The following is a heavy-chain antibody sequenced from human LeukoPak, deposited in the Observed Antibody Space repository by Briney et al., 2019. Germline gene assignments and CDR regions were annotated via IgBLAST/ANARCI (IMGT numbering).Heavy chain of an antibody. Sequence: ASVKVSCKASGYTFTSYDINWVRQATGQGLEWMGWMNPNSGNTGYAQKFQGRVTMTRNTSISTAYMELSSLRSEDTAVYYCARVDTAMVYYYGMDVWGQGTTVTVSS. D-gene: IGHD5-18*01. J-gene: IGHJ6*02. CDR3: ARVDTAMVYYYGMDV. CDR1: GYTFTSYD. CDR2: MNPNSGNT. V-gene: IGHV1-8*01.